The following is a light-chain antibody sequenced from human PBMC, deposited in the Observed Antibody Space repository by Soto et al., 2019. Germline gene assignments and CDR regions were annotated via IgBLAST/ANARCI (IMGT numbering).Light chain of an antibody. J-gene: IGKJ1*01. V-gene: IGKV3-20*01. CDR2: GAS. CDR1: QSVSSSY. CDR3: QQYGSSPRT. Sequence: ELVLPQSPGTLSLSPGESATLSGRASQSVSSSYLAWYQQKPGQAPRLLIYGASSRATGIPDRFSGSGSGTDFTLTISRLEPEDFAVYYCQQYGSSPRTFGQGTKV.